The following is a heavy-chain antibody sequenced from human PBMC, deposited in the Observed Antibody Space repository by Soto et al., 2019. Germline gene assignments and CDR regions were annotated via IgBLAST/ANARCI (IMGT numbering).Heavy chain of an antibody. Sequence: GGSLRLSCAASGFTFSSYWMSWVRQAPGKGLEWVANIKQDGSEKYYVDSVKGRLTISRDNAKNSLYLQMNSLRAEDTAVYYCARYQYYYDPYGMDVWGQGTTVTVSS. D-gene: IGHD3-22*01. CDR1: GFTFSSYW. V-gene: IGHV3-7*05. J-gene: IGHJ6*02. CDR3: ARYQYYYDPYGMDV. CDR2: IKQDGSEK.